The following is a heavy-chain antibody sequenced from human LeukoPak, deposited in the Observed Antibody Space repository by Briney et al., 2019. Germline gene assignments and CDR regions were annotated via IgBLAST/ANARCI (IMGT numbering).Heavy chain of an antibody. V-gene: IGHV1-2*02. CDR2: INPNSGGT. Sequence: GASVKVSCKASGYTFTGYYMRWVRQAPGQGLEWMGWINPNSGGTNYAQKFQGRVTMTRDTSISTAYMELSRLRPDDTAVYYCARKFYCSGGSCYSPWFDPWGQGTLVTVSS. D-gene: IGHD2-15*01. J-gene: IGHJ5*02. CDR3: ARKFYCSGGSCYSPWFDP. CDR1: GYTFTGYY.